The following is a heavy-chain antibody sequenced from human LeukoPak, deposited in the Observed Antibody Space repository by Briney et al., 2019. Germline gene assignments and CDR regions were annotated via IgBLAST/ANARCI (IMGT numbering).Heavy chain of an antibody. J-gene: IGHJ4*02. CDR3: ASLRSGWRDY. CDR2: INHSGST. V-gene: IGHV4-34*01. D-gene: IGHD6-19*01. Sequence: SETLSLTCAVYGGSFSGYYWSWIRQPPGKGLEWIGEINHSGSTNYNPSLKSRVTISVDTSKNQFSLKLSSVTAADTAVYYCASLRSGWRDYWGQGTLVTISS. CDR1: GGSFSGYY.